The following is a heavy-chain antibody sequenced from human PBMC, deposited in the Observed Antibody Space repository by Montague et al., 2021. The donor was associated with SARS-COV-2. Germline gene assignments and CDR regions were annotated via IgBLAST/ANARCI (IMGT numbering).Heavy chain of an antibody. CDR2: IYYSGDT. CDR1: GGSISTGSYY. V-gene: IGHV4-39*01. CDR3: VRGGDYTDYGRVDY. D-gene: IGHD4-11*01. Sequence: SETLSLTCSFSGGSISTGSYYWGWIRQPPRKGLEWIGSIYYSGDTYYNPSLKSRATISVDTSKNQFSLRLSSVTAADTAVYYCVRGGDYTDYGRVDYWGQGTLVIVSS. J-gene: IGHJ4*02.